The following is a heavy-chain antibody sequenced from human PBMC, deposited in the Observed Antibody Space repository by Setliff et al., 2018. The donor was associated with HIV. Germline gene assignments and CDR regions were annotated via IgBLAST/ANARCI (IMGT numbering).Heavy chain of an antibody. J-gene: IGHJ6*04. CDR2: ISGDNGNT. CDR1: GYTFTNNG. V-gene: IGHV1-18*01. CDR3: ARDGGPGSGWGDYSYYYSMDV. D-gene: IGHD6-19*01. Sequence: ASVKVSCKASGYTFTNNGINWVRQAPGQGLEWMGWISGDNGNTKYAQKLQGRVTMTTDTSTSTAYMELSSLRFEDTAVYYCARDGGPGSGWGDYSYYYSMDVWGKGTTVTVSS.